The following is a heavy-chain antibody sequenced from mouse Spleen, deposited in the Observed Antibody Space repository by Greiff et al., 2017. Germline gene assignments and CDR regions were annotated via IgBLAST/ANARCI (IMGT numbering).Heavy chain of an antibody. V-gene: IGHV6-3*01. Sequence: EVQLVESGGGLVQPGGSMKLSCVASGFTFSNYWMNWVRQSPEKGLEWVAQIRLKSDNYATHYAESVKGRFTISRDDSKSGVYLQINNLRAEDTGIYYCGLGPGLAYWGQGTLVTVSA. CDR2: IRLKSDNYAT. CDR3: GLGPGLAY. D-gene: IGHD4-1*01. CDR1: GFTFSNYW. J-gene: IGHJ3*01.